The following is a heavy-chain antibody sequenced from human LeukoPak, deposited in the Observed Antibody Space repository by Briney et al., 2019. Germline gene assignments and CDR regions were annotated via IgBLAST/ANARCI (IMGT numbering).Heavy chain of an antibody. D-gene: IGHD3-22*01. CDR1: GASISSSNSY. Sequence: SETLSLTCTVSGASISSSNSYWGWIRQPPGKGLEWIGTVFYSGTTYYNPSLKSRVTISVDASKNQFSLRLSSVTAADTAVYYCARDHYYDSSVAYWGQGTLVTVSS. J-gene: IGHJ4*02. V-gene: IGHV4-39*02. CDR3: ARDHYYDSSVAY. CDR2: VFYSGTT.